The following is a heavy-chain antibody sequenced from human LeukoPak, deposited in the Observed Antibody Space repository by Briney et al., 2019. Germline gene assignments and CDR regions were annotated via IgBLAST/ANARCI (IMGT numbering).Heavy chain of an antibody. J-gene: IGHJ4*02. Sequence: PGGSLRLSCAASGFIFNNYGMHWVRQPPGKGLEWVAVIWYDGTNKFYADSVKGRFTISRDNFKNTMYLQMNSLRAEDTAVYFCAREYCGGDCHSYYFDYWGQGTLVTVSS. CDR3: AREYCGGDCHSYYFDY. V-gene: IGHV3-33*01. D-gene: IGHD2-21*02. CDR2: IWYDGTNK. CDR1: GFIFNNYG.